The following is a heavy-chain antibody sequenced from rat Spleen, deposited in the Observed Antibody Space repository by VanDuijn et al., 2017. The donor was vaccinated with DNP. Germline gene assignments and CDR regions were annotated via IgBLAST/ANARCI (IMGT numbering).Heavy chain of an antibody. Sequence: EVQLVESGGGLVQPGRSLKLSCAASGFTFSDYNMTWIRQVPGKGLEWVASINADGGSTSYLDSVKGRFTISRDNAENTVYLQMDSLKSEDTATYYCARRWSFDYWGQGVMVTVSS. CDR3: ARRWSFDY. D-gene: IGHD1-1*01. CDR2: INADGGST. J-gene: IGHJ2*01. CDR1: GFTFSDYN. V-gene: IGHV5-7*01.